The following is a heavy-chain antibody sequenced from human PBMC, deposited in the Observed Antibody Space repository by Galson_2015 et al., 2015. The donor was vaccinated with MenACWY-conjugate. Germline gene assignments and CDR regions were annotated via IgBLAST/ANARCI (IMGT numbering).Heavy chain of an antibody. V-gene: IGHV3-7*03. CDR1: GFTFSSLR. CDR2: IKQDGREK. Sequence: SLRLSCAASGFTFSSLRMHWVRQAPGKGLEWVANIKQDGREKNYVDSVKGRFTISRDNADNSVYLQMDSLRVEDTAVYYCARDTRGHFDYWGQGTLVTFSS. J-gene: IGHJ4*02. CDR3: ARDTRGHFDY.